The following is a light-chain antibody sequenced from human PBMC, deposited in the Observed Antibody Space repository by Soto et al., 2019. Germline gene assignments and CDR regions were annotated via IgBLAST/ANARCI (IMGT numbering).Light chain of an antibody. CDR2: EVT. CDR3: TSFEGSAKWV. CDR1: NSDVGGYNY. J-gene: IGLJ3*02. V-gene: IGLV2-8*01. Sequence: QSALTQPPSASGSPGQSVTISCTGTNSDVGGYNYVSWYQQYPGKAPKLLIYEVTKRPSGVPDRFSGSKSGNTAYLTVSGLQAEDEADYYCTSFEGSAKWVFGGGTKLTVL.